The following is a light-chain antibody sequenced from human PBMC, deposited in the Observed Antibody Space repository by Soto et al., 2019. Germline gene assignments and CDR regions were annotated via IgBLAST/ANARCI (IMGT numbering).Light chain of an antibody. CDR3: QQYSSLWT. J-gene: IGKJ1*01. V-gene: IGKV3-20*01. CDR1: QSVSNNY. CDR2: GAS. Sequence: EIVLTQSPATLSVSPGERATLSCRTSQSVSNNYLAWYQQKPGQAPRLLIYGASSRATGIPDGFSGSGSGTDFTLSISRLEPEDFAVYYCQQYSSLWTFGQGTKVDIK.